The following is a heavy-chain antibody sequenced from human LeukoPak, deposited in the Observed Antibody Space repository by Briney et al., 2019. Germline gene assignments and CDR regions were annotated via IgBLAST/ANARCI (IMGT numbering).Heavy chain of an antibody. CDR3: ARQEARGYLYEGLDY. CDR1: GFTFNTYA. D-gene: IGHD3-22*01. V-gene: IGHV3-30*03. Sequence: GGSLRLSCVASGFTFNTYAIHWVRQAPGKGLGWVALISYNGGRKDYAESVKGRFTIDRDNSRNTVFLQMNSLRPDDTAVYSCARQEARGYLYEGLDYWGQGTLVTVSS. J-gene: IGHJ4*02. CDR2: ISYNGGRK.